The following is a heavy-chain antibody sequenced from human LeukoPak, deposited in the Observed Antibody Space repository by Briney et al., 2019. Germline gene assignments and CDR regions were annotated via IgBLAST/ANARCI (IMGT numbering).Heavy chain of an antibody. J-gene: IGHJ4*02. Sequence: QPGGSLRLSCAASGFTFSSYAMSWVRQAPGKGLEWVSGISGSGGSTYYADSVKGRFTISRDKSKNTLYLQMNSLRAEDTAVYYCARRAGAYSHPYDYWGQGTLVTVSS. CDR3: ARRAGAYSHPYDY. V-gene: IGHV3-23*01. CDR1: GFTFSSYA. CDR2: ISGSGGST. D-gene: IGHD4/OR15-4a*01.